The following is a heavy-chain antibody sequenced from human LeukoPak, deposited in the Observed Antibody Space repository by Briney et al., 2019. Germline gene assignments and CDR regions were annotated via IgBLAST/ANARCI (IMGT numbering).Heavy chain of an antibody. CDR3: ARDGTVTTTNWFDP. CDR1: GGSFSGYY. CDR2: IKHSGSN. Sequence: SETLSLTCAVYGGSFSGYYWSWISQPPGKGLEWIGEIKHSGSNNYNPSLKSRVTISVKTSKNQFSLKLSSVTAADTAVYYCARDGTVTTTNWFDPWGQGTLVTVSS. J-gene: IGHJ5*02. D-gene: IGHD4-11*01. V-gene: IGHV4-34*01.